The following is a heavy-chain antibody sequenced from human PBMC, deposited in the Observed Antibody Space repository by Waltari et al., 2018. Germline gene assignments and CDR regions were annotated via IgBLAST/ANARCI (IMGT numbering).Heavy chain of an antibody. V-gene: IGHV4-59*08. D-gene: IGHD1-26*01. J-gene: IGHJ4*02. CDR1: GGSISSYY. CDR2: IYYSGST. CDR3: ARHHPGSYYPYFDH. Sequence: QVQLQESGPGLVKPSETLSLTCTVSGGSISSYYWSWIRQPPGKGLEWIGYIYYSGSTNYNPSLKSRVTISVDTSKNQFSLKLSSVTAADTAVYYCARHHPGSYYPYFDHWGQGTLVTVSS.